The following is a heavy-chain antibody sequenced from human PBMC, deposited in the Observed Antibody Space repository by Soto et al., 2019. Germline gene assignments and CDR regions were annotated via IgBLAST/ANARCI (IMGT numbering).Heavy chain of an antibody. Sequence: QVQLVQSGAEVKKPGASVKVSCKVSGYTLTELSMHWVRQAPGKGLEWMGGFDPEDGETIYAQKFQGRVTMTEVTSTDTAYMELSSLRSEDTAVYYCASLGGFGELRVYRRFDYWGRGTLVTVS. J-gene: IGHJ4*02. CDR2: FDPEDGET. CDR3: ASLGGFGELRVYRRFDY. V-gene: IGHV1-24*01. D-gene: IGHD3-10*01. CDR1: GYTLTELS.